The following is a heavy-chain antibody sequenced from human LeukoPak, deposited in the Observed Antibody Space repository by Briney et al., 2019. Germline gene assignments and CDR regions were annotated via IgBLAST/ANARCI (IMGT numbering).Heavy chain of an antibody. Sequence: GASVKVSCKASGGTFSSYAISWVRQAPGQGLEWMGGIIPIFGTANYAQKFQGRVTITADKSTSTAYMELSSLRSEDTAVYYCARDSEGDDSGSYDRWFDPWGQGTLVTVSS. J-gene: IGHJ5*02. CDR3: ARDSEGDDSGSYDRWFDP. CDR1: GGTFSSYA. V-gene: IGHV1-69*06. D-gene: IGHD1-26*01. CDR2: IIPIFGTA.